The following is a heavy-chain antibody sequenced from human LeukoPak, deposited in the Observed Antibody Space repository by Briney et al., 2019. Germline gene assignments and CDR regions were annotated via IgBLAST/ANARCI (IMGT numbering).Heavy chain of an antibody. J-gene: IGHJ6*02. V-gene: IGHV4-59*08. CDR2: IFYSGIT. CDR3: ARSAYNYRFALDV. D-gene: IGHD5-18*01. Sequence: PSETLSLTCTVSGVSINSDYWTWIRQSPGKGLWWIGFIFYSGITNYSPSLKSRVTISVDTSKNPISLRLSSVTAADTAVYYCARSAYNYRFALDVWGPGTTVTVSS. CDR1: GVSINSDY.